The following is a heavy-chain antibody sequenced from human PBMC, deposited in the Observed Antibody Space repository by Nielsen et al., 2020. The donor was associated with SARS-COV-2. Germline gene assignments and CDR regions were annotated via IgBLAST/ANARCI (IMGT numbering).Heavy chain of an antibody. D-gene: IGHD3-22*01. Sequence: ASVKVSCKASGYTFTNNYMHWVRQAPGQGLEWMGIITPIGATTTYAWKFEGRVTLTRDTSTSTVYMELNRLRPEDTAVYYCAREWDDYESSAYDQWGQGTLVTVSP. V-gene: IGHV1-46*01. CDR2: ITPIGATT. CDR3: AREWDDYESSAYDQ. J-gene: IGHJ4*02. CDR1: GYTFTNNY.